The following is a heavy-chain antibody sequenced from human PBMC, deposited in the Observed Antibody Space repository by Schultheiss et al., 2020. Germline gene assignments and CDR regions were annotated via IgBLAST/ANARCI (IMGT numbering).Heavy chain of an antibody. D-gene: IGHD2-2*01. CDR2: INPSGGST. CDR3: ARERYCSSTSCYRALTNWFDP. CDR1: GGTFSSYA. Sequence: GSVKVSCKASGGTFSSYAISWVRQAPGQGLEWMGIINPSGGSTSYAQKFQGRVTMTRNTSISTAYMELSSLRSEDTAVYYCARERYCSSTSCYRALTNWFDPWGQGTLVTVSS. V-gene: IGHV1-46*01. J-gene: IGHJ5*02.